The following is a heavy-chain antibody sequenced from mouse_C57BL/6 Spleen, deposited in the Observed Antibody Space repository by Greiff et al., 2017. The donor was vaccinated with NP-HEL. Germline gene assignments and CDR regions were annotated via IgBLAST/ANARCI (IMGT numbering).Heavy chain of an antibody. CDR2: IDPETGGT. J-gene: IGHJ4*01. V-gene: IGHV1-15*01. CDR3: TRIMVTDAMDY. CDR1: GYTFTDYE. Sequence: VQLQQSGAELVRPGASVTLSCKASGYTFTDYEMHWVKQTPVHGLEWIGAIDPETGGTAYNQKVKGKAILTADKSSSTAYMELRSLTSEDSAVYYCTRIMVTDAMDYWGQGTSVTVSS. D-gene: IGHD2-2*01.